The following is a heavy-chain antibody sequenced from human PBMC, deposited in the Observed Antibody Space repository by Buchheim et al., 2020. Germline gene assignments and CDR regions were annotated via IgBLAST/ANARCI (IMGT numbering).Heavy chain of an antibody. CDR1: GFTFSSYW. CDR3: ARGGPDTAMDYGIFDY. CDR2: IKQDGSEK. D-gene: IGHD5-18*01. Sequence: EVQLVESGGGLVQPGGSLRLSCAASGFTFSSYWMSWARQAPGKGLEWVANIKQDGSEKYYVDSVKGRFTISRDNAKNSLYLQMNSLRAEDTAVYYCARGGPDTAMDYGIFDYWGQGTL. V-gene: IGHV3-7*01. J-gene: IGHJ4*02.